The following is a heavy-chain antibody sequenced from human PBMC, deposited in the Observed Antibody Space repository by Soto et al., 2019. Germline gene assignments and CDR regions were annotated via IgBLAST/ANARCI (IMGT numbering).Heavy chain of an antibody. V-gene: IGHV1-8*01. CDR1: GYTFTSYD. J-gene: IGHJ3*02. D-gene: IGHD3-22*01. CDR2: MNPNSGNT. Sequence: SVKVSCKASGYTFTSYDINWVRQATGQGLEWMGWMNPNSGNTGYAQKFQGRVTMTRNTSISTAYMELSSLRSEDTAVYYCARGSYYYDSSGYTNAFDIWGQGTMVTVSS. CDR3: ARGSYYYDSSGYTNAFDI.